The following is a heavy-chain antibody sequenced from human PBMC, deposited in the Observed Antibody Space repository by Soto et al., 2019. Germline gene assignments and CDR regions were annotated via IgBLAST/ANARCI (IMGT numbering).Heavy chain of an antibody. CDR2: MNPNSGNT. V-gene: IGHV1-8*01. Sequence: ASVKVSCKASGYTFTSYDINWVRQATGQGLEWMGWMNPNSGNTGYAQKFQGRVTMTRNTSISTAYMELSSLRSEDTAVHYCARERGASSPFDYWGQGTLVTAPQ. CDR1: GYTFTSYD. D-gene: IGHD6-19*01. J-gene: IGHJ4*02. CDR3: ARERGASSPFDY.